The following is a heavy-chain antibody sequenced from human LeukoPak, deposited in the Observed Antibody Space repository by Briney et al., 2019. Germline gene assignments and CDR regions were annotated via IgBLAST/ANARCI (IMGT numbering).Heavy chain of an antibody. D-gene: IGHD4-11*01. Sequence: PGRSLRLSCAASGFTFSSYAMHWVRQAPGKGLEWVAVISYDGSNKYYADSVKGRITISRDNSKNTLYLQMNSLRAEDTAVYYCARDGFPRSNYEYGAGYGMDVWGQGTTVTVSS. CDR3: ARDGFPRSNYEYGAGYGMDV. V-gene: IGHV3-30-3*01. CDR2: ISYDGSNK. J-gene: IGHJ6*02. CDR1: GFTFSSYA.